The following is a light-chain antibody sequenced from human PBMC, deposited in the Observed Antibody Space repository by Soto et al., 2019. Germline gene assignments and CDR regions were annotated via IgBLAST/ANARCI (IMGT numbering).Light chain of an antibody. CDR3: AAWDDSLNGFYV. V-gene: IGLV2-14*01. CDR1: SSDVGGYNY. Sequence: QSALNQPASVYGAPGQSITISCTGTSSDVGGYNYVSWYQQHPGKAPKLMIYEVSNRPSGVPDRFSGSKSGTSASLAISGLQSEDEADYYCAAWDDSLNGFYVFGTGTKVTVL. J-gene: IGLJ1*01. CDR2: EVS.